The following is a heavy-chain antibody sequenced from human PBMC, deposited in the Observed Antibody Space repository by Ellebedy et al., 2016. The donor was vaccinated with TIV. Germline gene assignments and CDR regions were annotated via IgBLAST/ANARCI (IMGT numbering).Heavy chain of an antibody. Sequence: GESLKISXAASGFTFSSYAMSWVRQAPGKGLEWVSTLSGSGFSTFYADSVKGRFTISRDNSKNTLYLQMNSLRAEDTAVYYCAKRQAGPYCGGDCYSVDYWGQGTLVTVSS. D-gene: IGHD2-21*02. J-gene: IGHJ4*02. CDR3: AKRQAGPYCGGDCYSVDY. CDR2: LSGSGFST. V-gene: IGHV3-23*01. CDR1: GFTFSSYA.